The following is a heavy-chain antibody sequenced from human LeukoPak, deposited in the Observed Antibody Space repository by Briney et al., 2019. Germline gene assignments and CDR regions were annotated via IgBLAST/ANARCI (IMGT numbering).Heavy chain of an antibody. CDR2: IRSKAYGGTT. CDR1: GFTFGDYA. Sequence: GGSLRLSCTASGFTFGDYAMSWFRQAPGKGLEWVGFIRSKAYGGTTEYAASVKGRFTISRDDSKSIAYLQMDSLRAEDTAVYFCARAPGPGIAVTRYYFDYWGQGTLVTVSS. J-gene: IGHJ4*02. V-gene: IGHV3-49*03. CDR3: ARAPGPGIAVTRYYFDY. D-gene: IGHD6-19*01.